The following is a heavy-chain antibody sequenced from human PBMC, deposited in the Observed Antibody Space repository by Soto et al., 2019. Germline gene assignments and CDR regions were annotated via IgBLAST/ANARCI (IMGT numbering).Heavy chain of an antibody. D-gene: IGHD2-15*01. CDR3: ARLVFHCLRGSCDDYSFYGLDV. V-gene: IGHV4-39*01. J-gene: IGHJ6*02. CDR2: IYFAGST. Sequence: PSETLSLTCTVSGGSISSTDHYWGWVRQPPGKGLEWLGSIYFAGSTFHNPALKSRATISVDTSRNQFSLRLTTVTASDTAVYYCARLVFHCLRGSCDDYSFYGLDVWGQGNTVA. CDR1: GGSISSTDHY.